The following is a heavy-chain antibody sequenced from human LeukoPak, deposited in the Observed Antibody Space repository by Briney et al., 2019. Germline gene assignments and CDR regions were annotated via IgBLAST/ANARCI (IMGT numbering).Heavy chain of an antibody. CDR2: IKEDGSEK. Sequence: GGSLRLSCTASGFTFNTYWMTWVRQAPGKGLEWAANIKEDGSEKVYVDSLKGRFTISRDNAKNALFLQMNSLRVEDTAVYYCARGDGVLDYWGQGTLVTVSS. CDR1: GFTFNTYW. V-gene: IGHV3-7*02. J-gene: IGHJ4*02. D-gene: IGHD4-17*01. CDR3: ARGDGVLDY.